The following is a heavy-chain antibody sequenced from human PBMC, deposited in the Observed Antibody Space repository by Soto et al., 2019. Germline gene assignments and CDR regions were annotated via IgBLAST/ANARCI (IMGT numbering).Heavy chain of an antibody. CDR3: ARNLGYCSSTSCPPDVYYYYGMDV. V-gene: IGHV1-69*13. J-gene: IGHJ6*02. CDR1: GGTFSSYA. Sequence: SVKVSCKASGGTFSSYAISWVRQAPGQGLEWMGGIIPIFGTANYAQKFQGRVTITADESTSTAYMELSSLRSEDTAVYYCARNLGYCSSTSCPPDVYYYYGMDVWGQGTTVTV. CDR2: IIPIFGTA. D-gene: IGHD2-2*01.